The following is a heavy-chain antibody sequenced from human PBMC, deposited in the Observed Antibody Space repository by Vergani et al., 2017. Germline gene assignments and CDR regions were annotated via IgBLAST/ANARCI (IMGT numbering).Heavy chain of an antibody. Sequence: EVQLLESGGDLVQPGGSLRLSCAASGFTFNHYAMNWVRPAPGKGLEWVSGISGSGGSTYYAGSVKGRFTISRDSSKNTLYLQMNSLSAGDTAVYYCAKANPLNSGYDYLYYYHAMDVWGQGTTVTVSS. V-gene: IGHV3-23*01. D-gene: IGHD5-12*01. CDR2: ISGSGGST. CDR1: GFTFNHYA. CDR3: AKANPLNSGYDYLYYYHAMDV. J-gene: IGHJ6*02.